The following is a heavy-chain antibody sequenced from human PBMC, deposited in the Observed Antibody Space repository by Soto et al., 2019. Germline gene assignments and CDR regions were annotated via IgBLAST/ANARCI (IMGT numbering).Heavy chain of an antibody. Sequence: GASVKVSCKASGCTFSSYTISWVRQAPGQGLEWMGRIIPILGIANYAQKFQGRVTITADKSTSTAYMELSSLRSEDTAVYYCARSSAPGYSSGWYWFDPWGQGTLVTVSS. CDR3: ARSSAPGYSSGWYWFDP. CDR2: IIPILGIA. D-gene: IGHD6-19*01. J-gene: IGHJ5*02. CDR1: GCTFSSYT. V-gene: IGHV1-69*02.